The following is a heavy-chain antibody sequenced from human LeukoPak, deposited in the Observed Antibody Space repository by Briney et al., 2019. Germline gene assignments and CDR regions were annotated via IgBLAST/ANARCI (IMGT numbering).Heavy chain of an antibody. CDR2: ISYDGSNK. CDR3: ARVGLLHGSGWEDY. J-gene: IGHJ4*02. D-gene: IGHD6-19*01. CDR1: GFTFSSYA. Sequence: PGGSLRLSCAAPGFTFSSYAMHWVRQAPGKGLEWVAVISYDGSNKYYADSVKGRFTISRDNSKNTLYLQMNSLRAEDTAVYYCARVGLLHGSGWEDYWGQGTLVTVSS. V-gene: IGHV3-30*04.